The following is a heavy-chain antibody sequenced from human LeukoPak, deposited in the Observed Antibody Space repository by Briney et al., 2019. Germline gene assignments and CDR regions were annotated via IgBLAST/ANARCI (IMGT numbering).Heavy chain of an antibody. CDR3: ARDSTGWQANAYDV. Sequence: GGSLRLSCAASEFRFGSYAMSWVRQAPRKGPEWVANIHQDGVDKDYVDSVAGRFTISRDNAKNSVYLEMNNLRVEDTAVYYCARDSTGWQANAYDVWGQGTMVTVSS. V-gene: IGHV3-7*01. D-gene: IGHD2-8*02. CDR2: IHQDGVDK. J-gene: IGHJ3*01. CDR1: EFRFGSYA.